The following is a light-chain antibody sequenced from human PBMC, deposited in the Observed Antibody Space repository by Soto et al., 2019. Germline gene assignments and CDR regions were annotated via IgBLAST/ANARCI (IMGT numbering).Light chain of an antibody. V-gene: IGKV1-39*01. J-gene: IGKJ5*01. Sequence: DLQMTQSPSSLSASVGDRVTITCRASESISSHLNWYQQKPGKAPNLLIYAASTLQNGVPSRFSGSGSGTDFTLTISRLQPEDFATYYCQQSYSTLSISFGQGTRLEIK. CDR2: AAS. CDR3: QQSYSTLSIS. CDR1: ESISSH.